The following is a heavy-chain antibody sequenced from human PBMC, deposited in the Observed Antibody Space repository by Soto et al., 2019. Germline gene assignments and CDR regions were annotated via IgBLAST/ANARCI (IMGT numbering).Heavy chain of an antibody. J-gene: IGHJ4*02. V-gene: IGHV3-53*01. CDR3: ARGPHYSNLDY. CDR2: TYSGGTT. Sequence: EVPLVESGGGLIQPGGSLRLSCAASGFTVSSSYMSWVRQAPGKGLEWVSVTYSGGTTYYADSVKGRFTISRDNSKNTLYLQMNSLRAEDTAVYYCARGPHYSNLDYWGQGTLVTVSS. CDR1: GFTVSSSY. D-gene: IGHD4-4*01.